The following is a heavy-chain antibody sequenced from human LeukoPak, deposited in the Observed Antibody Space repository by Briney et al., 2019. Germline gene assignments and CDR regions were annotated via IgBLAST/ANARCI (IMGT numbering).Heavy chain of an antibody. Sequence: PGGSLRLSCAASGFTFSSYGMHWVRQAPGKGLEWVAVIWYDGSNKYYADSVKGRFTISRDNSKSTLYLQMNSLRAEDTAVYYCAGIAAAGTDFDYWGQGTLVTVSS. V-gene: IGHV3-33*01. CDR2: IWYDGSNK. CDR1: GFTFSSYG. D-gene: IGHD6-13*01. J-gene: IGHJ4*02. CDR3: AGIAAAGTDFDY.